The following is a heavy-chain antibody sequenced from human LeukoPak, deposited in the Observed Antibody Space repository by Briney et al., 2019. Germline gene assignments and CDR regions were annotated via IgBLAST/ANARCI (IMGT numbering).Heavy chain of an antibody. Sequence: PSETLSLTCTASLDSTTSNFWSWVRQPPGKGLEWIGEIHRSGSPNYNPSLQSRVTISIDRSRNQIVLELSSVTAADTASYYCAREILGGFNPGAYWGQGTLVTVSS. CDR3: AREILGGFNPGAY. V-gene: IGHV4-4*02. CDR1: LDSTTSNF. CDR2: IHRSGSP. J-gene: IGHJ4*02. D-gene: IGHD1-14*01.